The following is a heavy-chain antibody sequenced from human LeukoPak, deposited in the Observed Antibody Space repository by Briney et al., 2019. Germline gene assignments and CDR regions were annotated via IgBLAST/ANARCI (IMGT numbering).Heavy chain of an antibody. V-gene: IGHV4-34*01. CDR3: ARGQDYSNWSDP. D-gene: IGHD2-15*01. Sequence: SETLSLTCAVYGGSFSGYYWSWIRQPPGKGLEWIGEINHSGSTNYNPSLKSRVTISVDTSKNQFSLKLSSVTAADTAVYYCARGQDYSNWSDPWGQGTLVTVSS. CDR2: INHSGST. CDR1: GGSFSGYY. J-gene: IGHJ5*02.